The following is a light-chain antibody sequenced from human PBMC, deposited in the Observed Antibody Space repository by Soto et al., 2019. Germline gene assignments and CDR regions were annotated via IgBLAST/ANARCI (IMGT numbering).Light chain of an antibody. CDR1: QTISSW. J-gene: IGKJ1*01. Sequence: DIQMTQSPSTLSASVGDRVTITCRASQTISSWLAWYQQKPGNAPKLLIYKASSLEGGVPSRFSGSGFGTEFTLTINSLQPDDFATYYCQQYNSYSWTFGQGTKVDIK. V-gene: IGKV1-5*03. CDR2: KAS. CDR3: QQYNSYSWT.